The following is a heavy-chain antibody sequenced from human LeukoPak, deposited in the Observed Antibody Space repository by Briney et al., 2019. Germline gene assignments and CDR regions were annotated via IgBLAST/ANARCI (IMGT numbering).Heavy chain of an antibody. Sequence: GGSLRLSCAASGFTFSTYTMYWVRQAPGKGLEYVSAISSNGGSTYYADSVKGRFTISRDNSKNTLYLQMSSLRAEDTAVYYCVKGMEDYDILTGVLDVWGQGTTVTVSS. J-gene: IGHJ6*02. CDR1: GFTFSTYT. D-gene: IGHD3-9*01. CDR3: VKGMEDYDILTGVLDV. V-gene: IGHV3-64D*06. CDR2: ISSNGGST.